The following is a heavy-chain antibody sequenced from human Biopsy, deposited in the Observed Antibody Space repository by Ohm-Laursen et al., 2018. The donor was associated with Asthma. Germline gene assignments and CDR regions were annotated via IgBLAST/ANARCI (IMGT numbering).Heavy chain of an antibody. V-gene: IGHV4-59*07. J-gene: IGHJ4*02. Sequence: SDTLSLTCSVSGVSIRSYYWTWIRQPPGKGLEWIGNIHYSGSTYSNPSLKSRVTISVDTSKKQISLRLSSVIAADTAVYCCAGFCSSGNCPDHWGQGTLVTVSS. D-gene: IGHD2-15*01. CDR1: GVSIRSYY. CDR2: IHYSGST. CDR3: AGFCSSGNCPDH.